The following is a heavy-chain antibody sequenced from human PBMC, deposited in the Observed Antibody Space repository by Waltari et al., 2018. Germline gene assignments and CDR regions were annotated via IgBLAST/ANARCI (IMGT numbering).Heavy chain of an antibody. CDR1: GGSFSGYY. D-gene: IGHD2-2*01. J-gene: IGHJ4*02. Sequence: LTCAVYGGSFSGYYWSWIRQPPGKGLEWIGEINHSGSTNYNPSLKSRVTISVDTSKNQFSLKLSSVTAADTAVYYCARGLIVVVPAAIPFFDYWGQGTLVTVSS. CDR2: INHSGST. V-gene: IGHV4-34*01. CDR3: ARGLIVVVPAAIPFFDY.